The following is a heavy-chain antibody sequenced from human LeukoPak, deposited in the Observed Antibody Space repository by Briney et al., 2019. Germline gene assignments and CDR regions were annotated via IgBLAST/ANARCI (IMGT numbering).Heavy chain of an antibody. Sequence: GASVKVSCKASGGTFSSYAISWVRQAPGQGLEWMGGIIPIFGTAYYAQKFQGRVTITADESTSTAYMELSSLRSEDTAVYYCARDDCSGGSCYSIYNYWGQGTLVTVSS. J-gene: IGHJ4*02. D-gene: IGHD2-15*01. CDR1: GGTFSSYA. V-gene: IGHV1-69*13. CDR2: IIPIFGTA. CDR3: ARDDCSGGSCYSIYNY.